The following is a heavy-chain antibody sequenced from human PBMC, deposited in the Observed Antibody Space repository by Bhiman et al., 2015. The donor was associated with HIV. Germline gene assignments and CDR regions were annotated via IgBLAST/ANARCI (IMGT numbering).Heavy chain of an antibody. J-gene: IGHJ5*02. CDR2: IRSKAYGGTT. V-gene: IGHV3-49*04. CDR1: GFTFGDYA. D-gene: IGHD3-22*01. Sequence: EVQLVESGGGSVQSGRSLRLSCTASGFTFGDYAMSWVRQAPGKGLEWVGFIRSKAYGGTTQYAASVKGRFTISRDDSKSIAYLQMNSLKTEDTAVYYCTRVPYYYDSSGYYYEGNWFDPGAREPWSPSPQ. CDR3: TRVPYYYDSSGYYYEGNWFDP.